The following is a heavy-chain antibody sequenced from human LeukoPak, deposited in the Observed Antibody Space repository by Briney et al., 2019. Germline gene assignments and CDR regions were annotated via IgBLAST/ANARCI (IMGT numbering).Heavy chain of an antibody. J-gene: IGHJ6*02. CDR2: INTNTGNP. Sequence: ASVKVSCKASGYTFNSYALDWVRQAPGQGLEWMGWINTNTGNPTYAQGFTGRFVFSLDTSVSTAYVEISSLKAEDTVVYYCARARYCIGSTCPAGYYGMDVWGQGTTVTVSS. CDR1: GYTFNSYA. V-gene: IGHV7-4-1*02. CDR3: ARARYCIGSTCPAGYYGMDV. D-gene: IGHD2-15*01.